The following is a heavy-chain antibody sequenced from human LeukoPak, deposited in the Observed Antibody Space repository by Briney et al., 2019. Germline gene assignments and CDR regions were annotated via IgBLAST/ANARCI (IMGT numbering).Heavy chain of an antibody. J-gene: IGHJ3*02. D-gene: IGHD3-22*01. CDR2: IGSSVSI. V-gene: IGHV3-11*04. Sequence: GTLCPSCAVSVFTPRDNYISWIGQAPGQGRNWVSYIGSSVSIYYADSVQARFTISRDNAKHSLYLQMNSLRSEATPAYYCAGDWRDSSGKFPNDAFDIWGQGTMVTVSS. CDR1: VFTPRDNY. CDR3: AGDWRDSSGKFPNDAFDI.